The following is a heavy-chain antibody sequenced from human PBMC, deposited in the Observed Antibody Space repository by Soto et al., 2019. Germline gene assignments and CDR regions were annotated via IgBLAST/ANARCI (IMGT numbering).Heavy chain of an antibody. CDR2: IYYSGST. Sequence: QLQLQESGPGLVKPSETLSLTCTVSGGSISSSSYYWGWIRQPPGKGLEWIGSIYYSGSTSYNPSLKSRVTISVDTSKNQFSLKLSSVTAADTAVYYCARATVMGVGWFDPWGQGTLVTVSS. J-gene: IGHJ5*02. CDR1: GGSISSSSYY. D-gene: IGHD3-10*01. V-gene: IGHV4-39*01. CDR3: ARATVMGVGWFDP.